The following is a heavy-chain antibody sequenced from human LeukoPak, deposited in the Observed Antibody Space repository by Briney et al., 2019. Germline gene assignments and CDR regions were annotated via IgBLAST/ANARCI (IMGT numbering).Heavy chain of an antibody. CDR1: GFTSSSNA. CDR2: ISYEGSTI. Sequence: GRSLRLSCAASGFTSSSNAMHWVRQAPGRGLEWVAFISYEGSTIYYADSVKGRFTISRDNSKNTLSLHMHSLRAEDTAVYYCAKDLATKYALDYWGQGTLVTVSS. D-gene: IGHD2-8*01. V-gene: IGHV3-30*18. CDR3: AKDLATKYALDY. J-gene: IGHJ4*02.